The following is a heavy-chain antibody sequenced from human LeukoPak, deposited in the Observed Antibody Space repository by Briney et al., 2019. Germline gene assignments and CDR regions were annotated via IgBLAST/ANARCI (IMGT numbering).Heavy chain of an antibody. Sequence: TGGSLRLSCAASGFTFSSYGMHWVRQAPGKGLEWVAVISYDGSNKYYADSVKGRFTISRDNSKNTLYLQMNSLRAEDTAVYYCAKGGDFDYWGQGTLVTVSP. CDR1: GFTFSSYG. V-gene: IGHV3-30*18. CDR2: ISYDGSNK. J-gene: IGHJ4*02. CDR3: AKGGDFDY.